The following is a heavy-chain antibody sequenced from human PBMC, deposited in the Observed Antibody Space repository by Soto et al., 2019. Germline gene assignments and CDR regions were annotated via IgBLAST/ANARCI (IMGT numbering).Heavy chain of an antibody. J-gene: IGHJ6*02. CDR2: INPNSGGT. Sequence: ASVKVSCKASGYTFTGYYMHWVRQAPGQGLEWMGWINPNSGGTNYAQKFQGWVTMTRDTSISTAYMELSRLRSDDTAVYYCATDSYGARVGGMDVWGQGTTVTVPS. V-gene: IGHV1-2*04. CDR3: ATDSYGARVGGMDV. D-gene: IGHD5-18*01. CDR1: GYTFTGYY.